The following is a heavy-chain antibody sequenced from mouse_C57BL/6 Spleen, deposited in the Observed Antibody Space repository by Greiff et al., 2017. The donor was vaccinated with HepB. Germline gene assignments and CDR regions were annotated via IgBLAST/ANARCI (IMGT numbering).Heavy chain of an antibody. Sequence: QVQLKQPGAELVKPGASVKLSCKASGYTFTSYWMHWVKQRPGQGLEWIGMIHPNSGSTNYNEKFKSKATLTVDKSSSTAYMQLSSLTSEDSAVYDCARGVLPDVDYWGQGTTLTVA. D-gene: IGHD1-1*01. V-gene: IGHV1-64*01. CDR3: ARGVLPDVDY. CDR1: GYTFTSYW. CDR2: IHPNSGST. J-gene: IGHJ2*01.